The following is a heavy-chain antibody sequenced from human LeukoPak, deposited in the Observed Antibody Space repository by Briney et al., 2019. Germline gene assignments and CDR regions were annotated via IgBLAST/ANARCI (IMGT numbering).Heavy chain of an antibody. J-gene: IGHJ4*02. CDR1: GGSFSGYY. V-gene: IGHV4-34*01. D-gene: IGHD5-18*01. CDR3: ARGQYRRDY. CDR2: INHSGST. Sequence: SETLSLTCAVYGGSFSGYYWSWLRQPPGKGLEWIAEINHSGSTNYNPSLKSRVSISVDTSKNQFYLKLSSVTAADTAVYYCARGQYRRDYWGQGTLVTVSS.